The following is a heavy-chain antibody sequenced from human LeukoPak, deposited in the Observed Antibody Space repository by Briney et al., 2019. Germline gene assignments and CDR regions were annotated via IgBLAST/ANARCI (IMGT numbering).Heavy chain of an antibody. D-gene: IGHD2-2*02. Sequence: GGSLRLSCAASGFTFSSYWMSWVRQAPGKGLEWVANIKQDGSEKYYVDSVKGRFTISRDNAKNSLYLQMNSLRAEDTAVYYCARVMADVSCSSTSCYTYDAFDIWGQGTMVTVSS. J-gene: IGHJ3*02. CDR3: ARVMADVSCSSTSCYTYDAFDI. CDR1: GFTFSSYW. CDR2: IKQDGSEK. V-gene: IGHV3-7*01.